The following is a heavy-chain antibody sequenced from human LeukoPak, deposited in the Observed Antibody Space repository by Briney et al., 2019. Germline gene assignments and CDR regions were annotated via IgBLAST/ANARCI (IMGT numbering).Heavy chain of an antibody. CDR3: ARVSVRFGAWGWFDP. CDR2: INSDGSST. J-gene: IGHJ5*02. CDR1: GFTFSSYW. D-gene: IGHD3-10*01. Sequence: GGSLRLSCAASGFTFSSYWMHWVRQAPGKGLVWVSRINSDGSSTSYADSVKGRFTISRDNAKNTLYLQTNSLRAEDTAVYYCARVSVRFGAWGWFDPWGQGTLVTVSS. V-gene: IGHV3-74*01.